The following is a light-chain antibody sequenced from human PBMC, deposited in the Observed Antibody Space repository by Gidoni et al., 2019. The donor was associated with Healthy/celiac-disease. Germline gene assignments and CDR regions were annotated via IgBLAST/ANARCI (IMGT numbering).Light chain of an antibody. CDR3: QVWILTTYQMM. J-gene: IGLJ3*02. CDR1: NIGSKS. Sequence: SYVLTQPHSVSVAPGQTAIITCGGNNIGSKSVHWYQLKPGQAPVLVVADDDDRPSEIPERFSGSNSGNTATLTISRVEVGAEADYYCQVWILTTYQMMFGGGTRLTVL. V-gene: IGLV3-21*02. CDR2: DDD.